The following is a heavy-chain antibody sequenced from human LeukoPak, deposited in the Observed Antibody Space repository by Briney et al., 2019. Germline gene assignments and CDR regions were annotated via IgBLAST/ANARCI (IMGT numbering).Heavy chain of an antibody. Sequence: GGSLRLSCAASGFTFSDYYMSWIRQAPGKGLEWVSYIGSSGSTIYYADSVKGRFTISRDNAKNSLYLQMNSLRAEDTAVYYCASSDCGGDCYYDAFDIWGQGTMVTVSS. D-gene: IGHD2-21*02. CDR2: IGSSGSTI. J-gene: IGHJ3*02. CDR1: GFTFSDYY. V-gene: IGHV3-11*01. CDR3: ASSDCGGDCYYDAFDI.